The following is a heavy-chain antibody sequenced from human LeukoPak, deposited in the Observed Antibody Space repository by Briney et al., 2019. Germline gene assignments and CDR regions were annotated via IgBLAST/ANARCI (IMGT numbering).Heavy chain of an antibody. CDR1: GFTFSSYA. CDR3: ANTLYSPRS. CDR2: ISGSGGST. J-gene: IGHJ5*02. V-gene: IGHV3-23*01. Sequence: GGSLRLSCAASGFTFSSYAMTWVRQASGKGLEWVSAISGSGGSTYYADSVKGRFTISRDNSKNTLYLQMNSLRAEDTAVYYCANTLYSPRSWGQGTLVTVSS. D-gene: IGHD2-21*01.